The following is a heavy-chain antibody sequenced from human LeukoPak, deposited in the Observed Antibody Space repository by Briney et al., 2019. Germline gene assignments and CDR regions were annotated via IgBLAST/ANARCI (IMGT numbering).Heavy chain of an antibody. CDR2: IQYDGNNK. J-gene: IGHJ6*03. V-gene: IGHV3-30*02. CDR1: RFTFSSYG. Sequence: PGGSLRLSCVASRFTFSSYGMHWVRQAPGKGLEWVTFIQYDGNNKYYADSVKGRFTIFRDNSKNTLYLQMNSLRPEDTAVYYCAKGPTSYYYYYMDVWGKGTTVTVSS. D-gene: IGHD2-2*01. CDR3: AKGPTSYYYYYMDV.